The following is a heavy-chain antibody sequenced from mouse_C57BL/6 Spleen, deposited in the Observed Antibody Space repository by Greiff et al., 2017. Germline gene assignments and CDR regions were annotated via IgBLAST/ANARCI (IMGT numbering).Heavy chain of an antibody. CDR1: GYTFTSYW. CDR3: ARGYGYPLFAY. CDR2: IAPNSGGT. D-gene: IGHD2-2*01. Sequence: VQLQQPGAELVKPGASVKLSCKASGYTFTSYWMHWVKQRPGRGLEWIGRIAPNSGGTTYNQKFKSKATLTVDKPSSTADMQLSSLTSEDSAVYYCARGYGYPLFAYWGQGTLVTVSA. J-gene: IGHJ3*01. V-gene: IGHV1-72*01.